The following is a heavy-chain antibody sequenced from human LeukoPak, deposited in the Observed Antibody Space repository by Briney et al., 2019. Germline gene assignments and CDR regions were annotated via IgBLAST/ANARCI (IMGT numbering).Heavy chain of an antibody. CDR1: GFTFSSYE. V-gene: IGHV3-48*03. CDR2: VSSSGSTI. D-gene: IGHD3-22*01. Sequence: GGSLRLSCAASGFTFSSYEMTWVRQAPGKGLEWVSYVSSSGSTIYYADSVKGRFIISRDNAKNSLYLQMNSLRAEDTAVYYCARTSGYYPSFDYWGQGTLVTVSS. J-gene: IGHJ4*02. CDR3: ARTSGYYPSFDY.